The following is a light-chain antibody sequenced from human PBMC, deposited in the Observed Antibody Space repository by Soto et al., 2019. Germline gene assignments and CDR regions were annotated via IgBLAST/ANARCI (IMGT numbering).Light chain of an antibody. CDR2: DAS. CDR1: QSISSW. V-gene: IGKV1-5*01. J-gene: IGKJ1*01. Sequence: DIQMTQSPSTLSASVGDRVTITCRASQSISSWLAWYQQKPGKAPKLLIYDASSLESGVPSRFSGSGSGTEFTLTISSLQPDDFATYYCQQYNSPGTWTFGQGTKVEIK. CDR3: QQYNSPGTWT.